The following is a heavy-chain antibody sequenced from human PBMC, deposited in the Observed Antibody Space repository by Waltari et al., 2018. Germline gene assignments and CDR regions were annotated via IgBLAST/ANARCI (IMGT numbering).Heavy chain of an antibody. D-gene: IGHD2-21*01. Sequence: EVQLVESGGGLVKPGGSLRLSCAASGFTFSSYSMNWVRQAPGKGLEWVSSISSSSSYIYYADSVKGRFTISRDNAKNSLYLQMNSLRAEDTAVYYCARVGIEVVIDDYWGQGTLVTVSS. V-gene: IGHV3-21*01. CDR3: ARVGIEVVIDDY. CDR1: GFTFSSYS. CDR2: ISSSSSYI. J-gene: IGHJ4*02.